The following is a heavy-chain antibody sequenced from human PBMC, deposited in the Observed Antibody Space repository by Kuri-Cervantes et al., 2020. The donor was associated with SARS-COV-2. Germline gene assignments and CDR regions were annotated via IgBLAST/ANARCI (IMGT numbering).Heavy chain of an antibody. Sequence: GESLKISCAASGFTFDDYGMSWVRQAPGKGLEWVSRTNWNGGSTGYADSVKGRFTISRDNAKNSLYLQMNNLRAEDTALYFCARDPTGVAGVGRFFDYWGQGALVTVSS. CDR3: ARDPTGVAGVGRFFDY. CDR2: TNWNGGST. J-gene: IGHJ4*02. V-gene: IGHV3-20*04. CDR1: GFTFDDYG. D-gene: IGHD6-19*01.